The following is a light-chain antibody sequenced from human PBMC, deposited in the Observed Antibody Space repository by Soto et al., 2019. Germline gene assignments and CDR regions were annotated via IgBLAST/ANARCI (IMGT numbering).Light chain of an antibody. Sequence: QSVLTQPPSASGTPGQRVTISCSGSSSNIGSNYVYWYQLLPGTAPKLLIYRNNQRPSGVPDRFSGSKSGTSASLAISGLLSEDEADYYCAAWDDSLSGYVFGTGTKVTVL. CDR2: RNN. V-gene: IGLV1-47*01. CDR3: AAWDDSLSGYV. J-gene: IGLJ1*01. CDR1: SSNIGSNY.